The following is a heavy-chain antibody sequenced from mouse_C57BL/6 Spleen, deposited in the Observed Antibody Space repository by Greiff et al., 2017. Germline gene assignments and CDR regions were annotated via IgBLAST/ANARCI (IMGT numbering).Heavy chain of an antibody. CDR1: GYTFTSYW. CDR3: ARYSHYCSSLYYFDY. V-gene: IGHV1-50*01. Sequence: QVQLQQPGAELVKPGASVKLSCKASGYTFTSYWMQWVKQRPGQGLEWIGEIDPSDSYTNYNQKFKGKATLTVDTSSSTAYMQLSSLTSEDSAVYFYARYSHYCSSLYYFDYWGQGTTLTVSS. J-gene: IGHJ2*01. D-gene: IGHD1-1*01. CDR2: IDPSDSYT.